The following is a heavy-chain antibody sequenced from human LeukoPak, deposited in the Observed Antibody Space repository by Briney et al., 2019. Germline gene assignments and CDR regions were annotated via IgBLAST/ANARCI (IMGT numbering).Heavy chain of an antibody. D-gene: IGHD2-8*01. CDR1: GFTFSSYS. Sequence: GGSLRLSCAASGFTFSSYSMNWVRQAPGKGLGWVSYISSSNVNIHYADSVKGRFTISRDNAKNSLQLQMNSLRAEDTAVYYCARDVSHCTSGVCHGYWGQGNLVTVSS. CDR3: ARDVSHCTSGVCHGY. CDR2: ISSSNVNI. J-gene: IGHJ4*02. V-gene: IGHV3-48*04.